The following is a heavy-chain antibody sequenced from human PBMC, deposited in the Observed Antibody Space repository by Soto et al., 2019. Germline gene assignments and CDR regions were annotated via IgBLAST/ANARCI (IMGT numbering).Heavy chain of an antibody. V-gene: IGHV3-33*01. CDR3: ARDFSSGYQKAFDY. D-gene: IGHD3-22*01. Sequence: GGSLRLSCAASGFTFSSYGMHWVRQAPGKGLEWVAVIWYDGSNKYYADSVKGRFTISRDNSKNTLYLQMNSLRAEDTAVYYCARDFSSGYQKAFDYWGQGTQVTVSS. CDR2: IWYDGSNK. J-gene: IGHJ4*02. CDR1: GFTFSSYG.